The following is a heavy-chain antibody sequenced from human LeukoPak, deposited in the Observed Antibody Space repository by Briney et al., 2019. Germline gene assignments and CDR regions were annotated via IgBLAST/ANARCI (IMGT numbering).Heavy chain of an antibody. J-gene: IGHJ4*02. V-gene: IGHV3-23*01. Sequence: GGSLRLSCAASGLTFSSYAMSWVRQAPGKGLEWVSAISGSGGSTYYADSVKGRFTISRDNSKNTLYLQMNSLRAEDTAVYYYAKGGRYGSGSYYKSTGFDYWGQGTLVTVSS. CDR2: ISGSGGST. D-gene: IGHD3-10*01. CDR3: AKGGRYGSGSYYKSTGFDY. CDR1: GLTFSSYA.